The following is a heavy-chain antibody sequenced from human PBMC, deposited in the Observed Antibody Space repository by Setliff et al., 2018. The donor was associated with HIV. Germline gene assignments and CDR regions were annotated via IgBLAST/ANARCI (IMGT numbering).Heavy chain of an antibody. V-gene: IGHV4-61*01. D-gene: IGHD1-1*01. CDR2: TYNTGST. CDR1: GGSRGFMTRYY. Sequence: SETLSLTCTVSGGSRGFMTRYYWSWLRQSPGKGLEWIGYTYNTGSTNYRPSLKSRLTISLDTSKHQISLTLSSVTAADPAIYYCATGLTFPSTFDLWGQGTVVTVSS. CDR3: ATGLTFPSTFDL. J-gene: IGHJ3*01.